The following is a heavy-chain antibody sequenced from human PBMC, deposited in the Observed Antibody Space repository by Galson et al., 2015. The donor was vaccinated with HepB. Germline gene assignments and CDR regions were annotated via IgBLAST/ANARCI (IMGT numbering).Heavy chain of an antibody. Sequence: LSLTCTVSGGSISSYYWSWIRQPPGKGLEWIGYIYYSGSANYNPSLKSRVTISVDTSKNQFSLKLSSVTAADTAVYYCARGIAAAGNQWLVNYFDYWGQGTLVTVSS. V-gene: IGHV4-59*01. CDR1: GGSISSYY. CDR2: IYYSGSA. D-gene: IGHD6-13*01. CDR3: ARGIAAAGNQWLVNYFDY. J-gene: IGHJ4*02.